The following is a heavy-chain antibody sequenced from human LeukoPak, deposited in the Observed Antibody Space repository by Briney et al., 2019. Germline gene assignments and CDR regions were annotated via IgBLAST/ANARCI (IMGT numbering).Heavy chain of an antibody. CDR3: ARDGNRWIQLLTYYFDY. Sequence: PGGSLRLSCAASGFTFSSYSMNWVRQAPGKGLEWVSSISSSSSYIYYADSVKGRFTISRDNAKNSLYLQMNSLRAEDTAVYYCARDGNRWIQLLTYYFDYWGQGTLVTVSS. CDR1: GFTFSSYS. D-gene: IGHD5-18*01. V-gene: IGHV3-21*01. CDR2: ISSSSSYI. J-gene: IGHJ4*02.